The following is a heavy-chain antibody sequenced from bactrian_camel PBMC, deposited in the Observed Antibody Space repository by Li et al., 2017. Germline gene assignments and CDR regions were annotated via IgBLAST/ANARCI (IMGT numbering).Heavy chain of an antibody. CDR1: GFSFSSYV. V-gene: IGHV3S40*01. Sequence: DVQLVESGGGLVQPGGSLRLSCAASGFSFSSYVMSWVRQGPGRGLEWVSTIDSAGMWTYYADFVKGRFTISRDNAKNTLYLQMNSLKAEDTAVYYCAQGYWYDYWGQGTQVTVS. D-gene: IGHD3*01. CDR2: IDSAGMWT. J-gene: IGHJ4*01. CDR3: AQGYWYDY.